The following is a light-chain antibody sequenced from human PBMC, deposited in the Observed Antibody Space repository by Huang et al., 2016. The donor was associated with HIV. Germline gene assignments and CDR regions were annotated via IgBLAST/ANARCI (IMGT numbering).Light chain of an antibody. Sequence: DIQMTQSPSSLSASVGERVTITCRASHSIGYYLNWYQQKPGKAPKVLIYAASNLQIGVPSRFRGTGSETDFTLTISNRQPEDVATYYCQQIYGAPPYTFGLGTKVEIK. J-gene: IGKJ2*01. CDR2: AAS. V-gene: IGKV1-39*01. CDR3: QQIYGAPPYT. CDR1: HSIGYY.